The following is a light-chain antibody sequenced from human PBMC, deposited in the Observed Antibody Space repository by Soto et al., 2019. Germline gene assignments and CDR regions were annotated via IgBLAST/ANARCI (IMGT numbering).Light chain of an antibody. CDR1: QSISSY. V-gene: IGKV1-39*01. CDR3: QQSYSTPR. Sequence: DIQMTQSPSSLSASVGDRVTITCRASQSISSYLNWYQQKPGKAPKLLIYAASSLQSGVPSRFSGSGSGTDFTLTISSLQPEDFATYSCQQSYSTPRFXGGTKVDIK. CDR2: AAS. J-gene: IGKJ4*01.